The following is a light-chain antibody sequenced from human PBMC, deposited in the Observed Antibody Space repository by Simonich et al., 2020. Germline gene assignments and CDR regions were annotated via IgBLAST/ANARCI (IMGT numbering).Light chain of an antibody. Sequence: EIVMTQSPATLSVSPGERATPSCRASQSVSSNLAWYQQKPGQAPRLLIYGASTRATGIPARFSGSGSGTEFTLTISSTQSEDFAVYYCQQYNNWTPWTFGQGTKVEIK. CDR1: QSVSSN. CDR3: QQYNNWTPWT. J-gene: IGKJ1*01. V-gene: IGKV3-15*01. CDR2: GAS.